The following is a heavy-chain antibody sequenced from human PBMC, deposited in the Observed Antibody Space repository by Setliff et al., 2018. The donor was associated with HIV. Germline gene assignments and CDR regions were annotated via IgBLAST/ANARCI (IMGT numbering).Heavy chain of an antibody. CDR3: ARDRHSSGLESYGP. J-gene: IGHJ5*02. CDR1: GGSFGVYR. CDR2: LDSSETT. Sequence: SETLSLTCTISGGSFGVYRWSWIRPSAGRGLEWFGRLDSSETTDYKPPPKGRVAISVDTSRNQFSLRVTSGTAADTAVYFCARDRHSSGLESYGPWGPGILVTVSS. V-gene: IGHV4-4*07. D-gene: IGHD3-16*01.